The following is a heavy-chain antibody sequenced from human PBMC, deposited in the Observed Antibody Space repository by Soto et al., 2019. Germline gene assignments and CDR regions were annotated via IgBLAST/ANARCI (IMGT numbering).Heavy chain of an antibody. J-gene: IGHJ2*01. CDR3: ASLGGTSRLWYFDL. D-gene: IGHD1-26*01. CDR1: GFTFSRYW. Sequence: EVQLVESGGGLVQPGGSLRLSCAASGFTFSRYWMYWVRQAPGKGLVWVSRINGDGSSTTYADSVKGRFTISRDNANNTLHLQMNSLRAEDTGLYCGASLGGTSRLWYFDLWGRGTLVTVSS. V-gene: IGHV3-74*01. CDR2: INGDGSST.